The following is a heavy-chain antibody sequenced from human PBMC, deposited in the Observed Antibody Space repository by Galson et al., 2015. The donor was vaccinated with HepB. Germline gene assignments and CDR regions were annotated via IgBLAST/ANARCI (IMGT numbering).Heavy chain of an antibody. CDR3: TRLVRYYDSSGYYQATDY. J-gene: IGHJ4*02. CDR2: ISSSGSSA. V-gene: IGHV3-23*01. Sequence: SLRLSCAASGFNFTKYDMTWVRQAPGKGLEWVSIISSSGSSAHYADSVKGRFTISRDNSKNTLSLQMNSLKTEDTAVYYCTRLVRYYDSSGYYQATDYWGQGTLVTVSS. D-gene: IGHD3-22*01. CDR1: GFNFTKYD.